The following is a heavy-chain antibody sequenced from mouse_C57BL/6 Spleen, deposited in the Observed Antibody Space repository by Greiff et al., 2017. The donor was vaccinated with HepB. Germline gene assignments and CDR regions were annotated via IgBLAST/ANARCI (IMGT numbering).Heavy chain of an antibody. CDR1: GFTFNTYA. Sequence: EVQLVESGGGLVQPKGSLKLSCAASGFTFNTYAMHWVRQAPGKGLEWVARIRSKSSNYATYYADSVKDRFTISRDDSQSMLYLQMNNLKTEDTAMYYCVRDWGTGSGGYFDYWGQGTTLTVSS. CDR2: IRSKSSNYAT. J-gene: IGHJ2*01. CDR3: VRDWGTGSGGYFDY. D-gene: IGHD4-1*01. V-gene: IGHV10-3*01.